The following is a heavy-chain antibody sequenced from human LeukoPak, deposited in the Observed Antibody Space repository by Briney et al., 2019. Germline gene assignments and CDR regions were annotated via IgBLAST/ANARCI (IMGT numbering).Heavy chain of an antibody. CDR2: IKQDGSEK. CDR3: ASGQQLGY. V-gene: IGHV3-7*01. CDR1: GFTFSNHL. D-gene: IGHD6-6*01. Sequence: GGALRLSCAASGFTFSNHLMSWVRQAPGKGLEWVANIKQDGSEKYYVDSVKGRFTISRDNAKNSLYLQMNSLRAEDTAVYYCASGQQLGYWGQGTLVTVSS. J-gene: IGHJ4*02.